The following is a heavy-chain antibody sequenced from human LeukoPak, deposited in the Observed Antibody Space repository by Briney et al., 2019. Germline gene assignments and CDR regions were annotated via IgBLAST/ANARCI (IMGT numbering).Heavy chain of an antibody. D-gene: IGHD6-6*01. CDR1: GGSISSGGYS. J-gene: IGHJ4*02. CDR3: ARQYSSPSKGFDY. CDR2: IYHSGST. V-gene: IGHV4-30-2*01. Sequence: SQTLSLTCAVSGGSISSGGYSWSWIRQPPGKGLEWIGYIYHSGSTYYNPSLKSRVTISVDRSKNQFSLKLSSVTAADTAVYYCARQYSSPSKGFDYWGQGTLVTVSS.